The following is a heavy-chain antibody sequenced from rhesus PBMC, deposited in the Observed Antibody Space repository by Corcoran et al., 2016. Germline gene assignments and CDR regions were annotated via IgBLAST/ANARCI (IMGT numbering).Heavy chain of an antibody. D-gene: IGHD6-25*01. CDR3: ARGPGIAAACEF. J-gene: IGHJ1*01. CDR1: GFSISTSGLG. Sequence: QVTLKESGPALVKPTQTLTLTCTFSGFSISTSGLGVVWIRPPSQKTLELLAHIYWKDDKYYSTSLKSRLTISKDTSKNQVVLTMTNMDPVDTATDYGARGPGIAAACEFWGQGALVTVSS. V-gene: IGHV2-1*01. CDR2: IYWKDDK.